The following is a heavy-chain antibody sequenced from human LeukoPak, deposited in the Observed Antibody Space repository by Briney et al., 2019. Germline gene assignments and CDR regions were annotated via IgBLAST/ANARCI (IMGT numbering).Heavy chain of an antibody. J-gene: IGHJ4*02. CDR3: VKEGSDFGGQTLDY. D-gene: IGHD4-23*01. V-gene: IGHV3-43D*03. Sequence: GWSLRLSCAASGFIFNDYAMHWVRQAPGKGLEWVSVISWDGGTTNYADSVKGRFTISRVNSKNSLFLHMSSLSTEDTALYYCVKEGSDFGGQTLDYWGQGTPVTVSS. CDR2: ISWDGGTT. CDR1: GFIFNDYA.